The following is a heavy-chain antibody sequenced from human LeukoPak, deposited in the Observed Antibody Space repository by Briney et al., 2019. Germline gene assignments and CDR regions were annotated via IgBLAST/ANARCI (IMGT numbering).Heavy chain of an antibody. CDR1: GFTFSNYA. V-gene: IGHV3-66*01. Sequence: GGSLRFSCAASGFTFSNYAMSWVRQAPGKGLEWVSVIYSGGSTYYADFVKGRFMISRDNSKNTLYLQMNSLRAEDTAVYYCASLKLSQIDAFDIWGQGTMVTVSS. D-gene: IGHD1-7*01. CDR2: IYSGGST. CDR3: ASLKLSQIDAFDI. J-gene: IGHJ3*02.